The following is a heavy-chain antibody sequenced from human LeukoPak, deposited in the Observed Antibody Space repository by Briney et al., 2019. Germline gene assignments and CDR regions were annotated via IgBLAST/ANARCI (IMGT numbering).Heavy chain of an antibody. CDR3: ARGHMIVVVIWFDP. D-gene: IGHD3-22*01. CDR2: IYYSGST. V-gene: IGHV4-59*12. Sequence: PSETLSLTCTVSGGSISSYYWSWIRRPPGKGLEWIGYIYYSGSTNYNPSLKSRVTISVDTSKNQFSLKLSSVTAADTAVYYCARGHMIVVVIWFDPWGQGTLVTVSS. CDR1: GGSISSYY. J-gene: IGHJ5*02.